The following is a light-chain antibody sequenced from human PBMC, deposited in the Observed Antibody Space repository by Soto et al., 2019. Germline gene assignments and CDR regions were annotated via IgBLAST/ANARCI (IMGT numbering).Light chain of an antibody. J-gene: IGKJ1*01. CDR1: QSISSY. V-gene: IGKV1-39*01. CDR3: QQSYSRMT. CDR2: AAS. Sequence: DIQITRSPSSLSASVGDGVTITCRASQSISSYVSWYQQKPGKAPKLLIYAASRLESGVPSRFSGSRSGTDFTLTISSLQPEDFATYYCQQSYSRMTFGQGTKVDIK.